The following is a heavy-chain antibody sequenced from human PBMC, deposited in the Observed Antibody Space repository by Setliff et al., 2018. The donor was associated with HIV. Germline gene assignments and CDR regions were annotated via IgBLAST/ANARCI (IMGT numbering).Heavy chain of an antibody. CDR3: ARSFDILTGDLDY. CDR1: GDTFTTYA. Sequence: ASVKVSCKASGDTFTTYALHWVRQAPGQRLEWMGWINPSIVSTTYAEKFQGRVAMTRDTSTGTVYMELSSLKSEGTAVYYCARSFDILTGDLDYWGQGTLVTVSS. J-gene: IGHJ4*02. V-gene: IGHV1-3*01. D-gene: IGHD3-9*01. CDR2: INPSIVST.